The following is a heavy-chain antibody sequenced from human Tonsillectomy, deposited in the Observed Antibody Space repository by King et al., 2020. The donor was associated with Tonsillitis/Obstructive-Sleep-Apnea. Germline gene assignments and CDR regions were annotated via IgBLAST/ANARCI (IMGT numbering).Heavy chain of an antibody. D-gene: IGHD2-2*01. CDR1: GFSLSTDRVA. J-gene: IGHJ6*03. Sequence: ITLKESGPTLVKPTQTLTLTCTFSGFSLSTDRVAVGCIRQPPGKALSWLALISWDADKHYRPSLNTRLTITKATSKNQVALTMTNMDPVDTATYYCAHTLRPVATLYMDVWGKGTTVTVSS. CDR2: ISWDADK. CDR3: AHTLRPVATLYMDV. V-gene: IGHV2-5*02.